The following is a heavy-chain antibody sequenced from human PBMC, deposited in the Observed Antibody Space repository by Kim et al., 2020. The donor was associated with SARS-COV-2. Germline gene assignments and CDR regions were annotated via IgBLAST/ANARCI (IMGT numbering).Heavy chain of an antibody. V-gene: IGHV3-11*06. D-gene: IGHD3-22*01. CDR3: ARVSTYYYDSSGYSGLDY. Sequence: GRFTISRDNAKNSLYLQMNSLRAEDTAVYYCARVSTYYYDSSGYSGLDYWGQGTLVTVSS. J-gene: IGHJ4*02.